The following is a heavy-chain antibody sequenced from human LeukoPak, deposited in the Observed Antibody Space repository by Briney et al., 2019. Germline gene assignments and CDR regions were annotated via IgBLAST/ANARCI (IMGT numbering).Heavy chain of an antibody. V-gene: IGHV1-69*13. J-gene: IGHJ6*02. CDR2: IIPIFGTA. CDR3: ARYGLWFGEVNDYYGMDV. D-gene: IGHD3-10*01. Sequence: PVKVSCKASGGTFSSYAISWVRQAPGQGLEWMGGIIPIFGTANYAQKFQGRVTITADESTSTAYMELSSLRAEDTAVYYCARYGLWFGEVNDYYGMDVWGQGTTVTVSS. CDR1: GGTFSSYA.